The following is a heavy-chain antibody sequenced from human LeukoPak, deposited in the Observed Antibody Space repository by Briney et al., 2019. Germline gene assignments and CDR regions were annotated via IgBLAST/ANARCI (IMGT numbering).Heavy chain of an antibody. Sequence: GGSLRLSCAASGFTFSTYSMNCVRQAPGKGLEWVSSISSTSSYIYYADSVKGRFTISRDNSKNTVYLQMNSLRAEDTAVYYCARRSPGSSSWYDYWGQGTLVTVSS. CDR1: GFTFSTYS. J-gene: IGHJ4*02. CDR3: ARRSPGSSSWYDY. D-gene: IGHD6-13*01. CDR2: ISSTSSYI. V-gene: IGHV3-21*04.